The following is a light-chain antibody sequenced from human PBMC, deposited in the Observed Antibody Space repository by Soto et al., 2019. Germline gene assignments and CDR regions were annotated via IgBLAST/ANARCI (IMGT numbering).Light chain of an antibody. Sequence: EIVMTQSPGTLSLSPGERATLSCRASQSVSSRLAWYQQKPGQAPRLLISGASSRATGIPDRFSGSGSGTDFTLTISRLEPEDFAVYCCQQYGSSPRTFGQGTKVDIK. V-gene: IGKV3-20*01. J-gene: IGKJ1*01. CDR2: GAS. CDR1: QSVSSR. CDR3: QQYGSSPRT.